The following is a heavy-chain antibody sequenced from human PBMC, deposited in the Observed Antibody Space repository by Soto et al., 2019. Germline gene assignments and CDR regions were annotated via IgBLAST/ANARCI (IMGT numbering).Heavy chain of an antibody. Sequence: GGSLRLSCAASGFTFSSYWMSWVRQAPGKGLEWVANIKQDGSEKYYVDSVKGRFTISRDNAKNSLYLQMNSLRAEDTAVYYCARRSSSSPYYYYYMDVWGKGTTVTVSS. J-gene: IGHJ6*03. CDR1: GFTFSSYW. CDR3: ARRSSSSPYYYYYMDV. V-gene: IGHV3-7*01. CDR2: IKQDGSEK. D-gene: IGHD6-6*01.